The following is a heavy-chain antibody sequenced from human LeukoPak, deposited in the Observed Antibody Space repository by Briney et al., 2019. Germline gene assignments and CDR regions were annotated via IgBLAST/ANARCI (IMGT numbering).Heavy chain of an antibody. CDR2: ISSSSSYI. Sequence: PGTSLRLSCAASGFTFSSYSMNWVRQAPGKGLEWVSSISSSSSYIYYADSVKGRFTISRDNAKNSLYLQMNSLRAEDTAVYYCARGRYGSGSLRSWFDPWGQGTLVTVSS. CDR3: ARGRYGSGSLRSWFDP. CDR1: GFTFSSYS. D-gene: IGHD3-10*01. J-gene: IGHJ5*02. V-gene: IGHV3-21*01.